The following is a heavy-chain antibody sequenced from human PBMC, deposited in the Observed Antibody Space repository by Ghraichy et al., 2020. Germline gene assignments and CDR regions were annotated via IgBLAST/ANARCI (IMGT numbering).Heavy chain of an antibody. CDR2: ISYDGSNK. J-gene: IGHJ3*02. V-gene: IGHV3-30*04. CDR1: GFTFSSYA. Sequence: GGSLRLSCAASGFTFSSYAMHWVRQAPGKGLEWVAVISYDGSNKYYADSVKGRFTISRDNSKNTLYLQMNSLRAEDTAVYYCARPPRGSIASSGAFDIWGQGTMVTVSS. D-gene: IGHD6-6*01. CDR3: ARPPRGSIASSGAFDI.